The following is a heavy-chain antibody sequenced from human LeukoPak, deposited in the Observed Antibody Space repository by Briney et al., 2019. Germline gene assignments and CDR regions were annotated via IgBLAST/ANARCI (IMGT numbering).Heavy chain of an antibody. J-gene: IGHJ4*02. CDR2: ISGSGGST. CDR1: GFTFSSYA. V-gene: IGHV3-23*01. CDR3: AKAPVTTCRGAYCYPFDY. Sequence: GGSLRLSCAASGFTFSSYAMSWVRQAPGKGLEWVSAISGSGGSTYYADSVKGRFTISRDNSKNTLYLQMNSLRAEDTAVYYCAKAPVTTCRGAYCYPFDYWGQGTLVTVSS. D-gene: IGHD2-21*01.